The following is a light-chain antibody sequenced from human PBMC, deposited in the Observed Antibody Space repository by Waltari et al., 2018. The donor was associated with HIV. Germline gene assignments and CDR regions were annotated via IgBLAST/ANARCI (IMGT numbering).Light chain of an antibody. CDR2: WAS. J-gene: IGKJ4*01. Sequence: DIVMTQSPDSLTVSLGDRATIYCKSSQNLLYRSNNKTYVAWYQQKAGQPPKLLIYWASTRESGVPARVSGGGSGTYFTLTISSLQAEDVATYYCQQYYRTPLTFGGGTKVEIK. V-gene: IGKV4-1*01. CDR1: QNLLYRSNNKTY. CDR3: QQYYRTPLT.